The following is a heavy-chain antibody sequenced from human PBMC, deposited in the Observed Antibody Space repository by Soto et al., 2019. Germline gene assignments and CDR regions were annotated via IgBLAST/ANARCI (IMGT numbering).Heavy chain of an antibody. Sequence: ASETLSLTCTASGDSVSSGSHYWNWIQHPPGKGLEWIGYIYNSVSTNYSPSLKSRVTMSVDTSKNQFYLKLSSVTAADTAVYYCARGYCSGGGCYIGSLVYWGKGNMVTVSA. CDR1: GDSVSSGSHY. CDR2: IYNSVST. J-gene: IGHJ4*02. CDR3: ARGYCSGGGCYIGSLVY. D-gene: IGHD2-15*01. V-gene: IGHV4-61*01.